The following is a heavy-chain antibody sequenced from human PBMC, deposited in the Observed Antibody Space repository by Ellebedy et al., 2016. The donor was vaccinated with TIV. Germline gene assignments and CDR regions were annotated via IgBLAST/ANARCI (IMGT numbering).Heavy chain of an antibody. CDR2: VNAGGIVI. V-gene: IGHV3-23*01. CDR1: GFTFSSYA. D-gene: IGHD3-10*01. CDR3: ESSRYHYYVGNTIFVY. J-gene: IGHJ4*02. Sequence: GESLKISCTASGFTFSSYAMSWVRQAPGKGLEWVAGVNAGGIVIAYADSVKGRFIISRDNSKNTLDLQMNSLRAEDTAVYYCESSRYHYYVGNTIFVYWGQGTLVTVSS.